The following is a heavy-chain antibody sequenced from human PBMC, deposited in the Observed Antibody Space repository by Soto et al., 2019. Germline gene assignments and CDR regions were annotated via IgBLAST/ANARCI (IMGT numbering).Heavy chain of an antibody. CDR2: IIPIFGTA. CDR1: GGTFSSYA. D-gene: IGHD2-21*02. J-gene: IGHJ6*03. CDR3: ASKSYCGGDCYYYYYYMDV. Sequence: ASVKVSCKASGGTFSSYAISWVRQAPGQGLEWMGGIIPIFGTANYAQKFQGRVTITADESTSTAYMELSSLRSEDTAVYYCASKSYCGGDCYYYYYYMDVWGKGTTVTVSS. V-gene: IGHV1-69*13.